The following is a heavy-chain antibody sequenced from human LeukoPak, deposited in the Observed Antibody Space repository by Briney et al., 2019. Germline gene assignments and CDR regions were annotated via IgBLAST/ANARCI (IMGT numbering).Heavy chain of an antibody. D-gene: IGHD6-19*01. CDR3: ARAFIAVAGWGAFDI. J-gene: IGHJ3*02. Sequence: AGGSLRLSCAASGFTFSSYSMNWVRQAPGKGLEWVSSISATGGSTYYADSVKGRSTISRDNSKTTLYLQMNSLRAEDTAVYYCARAFIAVAGWGAFDIWGQGTMVTVSS. V-gene: IGHV3-23*01. CDR2: ISATGGST. CDR1: GFTFSSYS.